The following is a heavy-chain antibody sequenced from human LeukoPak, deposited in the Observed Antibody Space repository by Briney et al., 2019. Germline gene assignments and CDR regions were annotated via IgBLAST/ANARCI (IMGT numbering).Heavy chain of an antibody. V-gene: IGHV1-18*04. J-gene: IGHJ5*02. Sequence: GASVKVSCKASGYTFTSYGISWVRQASGQGLEWMGWISAYNGNTNYARKLQGRVTMTTDTSTSTAYMELRSLRSDDTAVYYCARVLTTVDYNWFDPWGQGTLVTVSS. CDR3: ARVLTTVDYNWFDP. CDR2: ISAYNGNT. D-gene: IGHD4-23*01. CDR1: GYTFTSYG.